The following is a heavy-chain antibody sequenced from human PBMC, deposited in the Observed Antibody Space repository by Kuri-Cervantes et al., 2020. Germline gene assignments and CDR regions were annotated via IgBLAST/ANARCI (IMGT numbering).Heavy chain of an antibody. CDR1: GFTFSSYG. Sequence: GESLKISCAASGFTFSSYGMHWVRQAPGKGLEWVAVISYDGSNKYYADSVKGRFTISRDNSKNTLYLQMNSLRAEDTAVYYCARGDYYGSGSYYIPLYYYYYGMDVWGQGTTVTVSS. V-gene: IGHV3-30*19. CDR3: ARGDYYGSGSYYIPLYYYYYGMDV. CDR2: ISYDGSNK. D-gene: IGHD3-10*01. J-gene: IGHJ6*02.